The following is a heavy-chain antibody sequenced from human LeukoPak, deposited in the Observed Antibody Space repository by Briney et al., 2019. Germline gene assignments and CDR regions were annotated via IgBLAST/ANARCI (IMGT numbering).Heavy chain of an antibody. CDR2: IKQDGSEK. CDR1: GFTLSKHW. CDR3: GREWAVDF. V-gene: IGHV3-7*01. J-gene: IGHJ4*02. Sequence: GGSLGLSCAASGFTLSKHWMTWVRQAPGKGLECVAIIKQDGSEKYYVNSVKGRFTISRDNAKNSLYLQMNSLRVEDTAVYYCGREWAVDFWGQGTLVTVSS.